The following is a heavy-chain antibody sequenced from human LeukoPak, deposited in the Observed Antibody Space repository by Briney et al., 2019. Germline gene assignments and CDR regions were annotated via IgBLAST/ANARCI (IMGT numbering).Heavy chain of an antibody. J-gene: IGHJ4*02. CDR1: GYTFTSYA. V-gene: IGHV1-3*01. CDR2: INAGNGNT. CDR3: ARPMTTVTSSWMYY. Sequence: GGSLRLSCAASGYTFTSYAMHWVRQAPGQRLEWMGWINAGNGNTKYSQKFQGRVTITRDTSASTAYMELSSLRSEDTAVYYCARPMTTVTSSWMYYWGQGTLVTVSS. D-gene: IGHD4-17*01.